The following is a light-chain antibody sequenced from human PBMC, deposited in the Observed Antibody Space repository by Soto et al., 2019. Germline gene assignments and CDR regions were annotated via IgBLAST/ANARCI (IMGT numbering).Light chain of an antibody. J-gene: IGLJ1*01. Sequence: QSALTQPRSVSGSPGQSVTISCTGTSSDVGGYNYVSWYQQHPDKAPKVMIYDVTKRPSGVPDSFSGSKSGNTASLTISGLQAEDEADYYCTSYTSTSTPYVFGGGTKVTVL. CDR1: SSDVGGYNY. CDR3: TSYTSTSTPYV. CDR2: DVT. V-gene: IGLV2-11*01.